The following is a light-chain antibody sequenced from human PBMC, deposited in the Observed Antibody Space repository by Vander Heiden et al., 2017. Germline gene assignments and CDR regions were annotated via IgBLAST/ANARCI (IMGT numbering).Light chain of an antibody. Sequence: QSALTQPPSASGTPGQRATITCSGSSSNIGSIYVYWYQQFPVTAPKLLIYSNTQRPSGVPDRFSGSKSSTSASLAISGLRSGDEADYYCAAWDGTLIGWVFGGGTKVTVL. CDR3: AAWDGTLIGWV. J-gene: IGLJ3*02. CDR2: SNT. CDR1: SSNIGSIY. V-gene: IGLV1-47*02.